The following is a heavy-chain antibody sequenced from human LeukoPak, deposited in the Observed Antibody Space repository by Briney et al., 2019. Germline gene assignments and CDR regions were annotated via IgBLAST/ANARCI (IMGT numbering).Heavy chain of an antibody. CDR2: IIPILGIA. Sequence: PGRSLRLSCAASGFTFSSYAISWVRQAPGQGLEWMGRIIPILGIANYAQKFQGRVTITADKSTSTAYMELSSLRSGDTAVYYCAESGTDYYYYGMDVWGQGTTVTVSS. D-gene: IGHD3-3*01. CDR3: AESGTDYYYYGMDV. J-gene: IGHJ6*02. CDR1: GFTFSSYA. V-gene: IGHV1-69*04.